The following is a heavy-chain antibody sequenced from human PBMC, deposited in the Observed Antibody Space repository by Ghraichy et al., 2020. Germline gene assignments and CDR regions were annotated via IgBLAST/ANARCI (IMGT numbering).Heavy chain of an antibody. V-gene: IGHV3-74*01. CDR1: GFTFGNYW. CDR3: ARGLSCPGHSCYDTLFDY. J-gene: IGHJ4*02. CDR2: INTDGSST. Sequence: GGSLRLSCAASGFTFGNYWMHWVRQAPGKGLVWVSRINTDGSSTNYADSVKGRFTISRDRAKNTLYLQMNGLRPEDTAVYYCARGLSCPGHSCYDTLFDYWGQGTLVTVSS. D-gene: IGHD2-15*01.